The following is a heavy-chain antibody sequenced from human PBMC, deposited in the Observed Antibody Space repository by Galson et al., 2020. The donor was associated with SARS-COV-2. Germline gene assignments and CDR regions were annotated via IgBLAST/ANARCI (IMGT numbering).Heavy chain of an antibody. Sequence: SETLSLTCTVSGGSTSTSRYYWGWIRQPPGKGLEWIGSISYSGTTYYSPSLKSRVTISLDTSKNQFSLKLNSVTAADTAVYYGAREAGNCWYFDDWAQGTLVTVSS. CDR1: GGSTSTSRYY. V-gene: IGHV4-39*07. J-gene: IGHJ4*02. D-gene: IGHD1-1*01. CDR3: AREAGNCWYFDD. CDR2: ISYSGTT.